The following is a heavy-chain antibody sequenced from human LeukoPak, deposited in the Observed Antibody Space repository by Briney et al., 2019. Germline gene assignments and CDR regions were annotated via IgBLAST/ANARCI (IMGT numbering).Heavy chain of an antibody. D-gene: IGHD3-22*01. V-gene: IGHV1-18*01. J-gene: IGHJ4*02. Sequence: ASVKVSCKASGYTFTSYGISWVRQAPGQGLEWMGWISAYNGNTNYAQKLQGRVTMTTDTSTSTAYMELRSLRSDDTAVYYCAREYYYDSSARSPFDYWGQGTLVTVSS. CDR2: ISAYNGNT. CDR3: AREYYYDSSARSPFDY. CDR1: GYTFTSYG.